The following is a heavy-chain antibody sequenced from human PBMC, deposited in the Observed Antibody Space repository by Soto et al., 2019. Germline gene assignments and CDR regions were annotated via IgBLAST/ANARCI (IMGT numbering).Heavy chain of an antibody. CDR2: IWNDGSNK. D-gene: IGHD5-12*01. V-gene: IGHV3-33*01. Sequence: QVQLVESGGGVVQPGRSLRLSCAASGFTFRDHAMQWVRQAPGKGREWLAIIWNDGSNKFYAGSVQGRFTISRDNSKNTVYLQMNTLSAEDTAVYYCARALFPDVDIYAMDVWGQGTTVTVSS. J-gene: IGHJ6*02. CDR1: GFTFRDHA. CDR3: ARALFPDVDIYAMDV.